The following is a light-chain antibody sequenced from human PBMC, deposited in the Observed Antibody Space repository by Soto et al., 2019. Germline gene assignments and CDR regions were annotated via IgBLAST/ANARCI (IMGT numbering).Light chain of an antibody. V-gene: IGKV3-20*01. CDR2: GAS. CDR1: QSVSNNY. J-gene: IGKJ1*01. CDR3: QQYSSLWT. Sequence: EIVLTQSPGTLSLSPGERATLSCRTSQSVSNNYLAWYQQKPGQAPRLLIYGASSRATGIPDRFSGSGSGTDFTLSISILEPEDFAVYYCQQYSSLWTFGQGTKVEIK.